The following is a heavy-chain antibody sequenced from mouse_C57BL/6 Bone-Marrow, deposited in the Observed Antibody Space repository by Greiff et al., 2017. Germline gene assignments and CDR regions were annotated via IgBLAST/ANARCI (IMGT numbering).Heavy chain of an antibody. CDR3: AIYGNYDFDY. Sequence: VHLVESGPGLVQPSPRLSITCTVSGFSLTSYGVHWVRQSPGKGLEWLGVIWRGGSTDYNAAFMSRLSITKDNSKSQVFFKMNSLQADDTAIYYCAIYGNYDFDYWGQGTTLTVSS. CDR2: IWRGGST. CDR1: GFSLTSYG. J-gene: IGHJ2*01. V-gene: IGHV2-5*01. D-gene: IGHD2-1*01.